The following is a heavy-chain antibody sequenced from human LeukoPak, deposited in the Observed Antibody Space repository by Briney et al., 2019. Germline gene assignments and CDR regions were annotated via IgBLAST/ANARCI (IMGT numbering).Heavy chain of an antibody. CDR2: INQSGRT. CDR3: ARAVVPAARPFDY. CDR1: DGSFSGYY. Sequence: SETLSLTCAVYDGSFSGYYWSWLRQPPGRGLEWIGEINQSGRTNYNPSLKNRVTISVDTSKNQFSLKLSSVTAADTAVYYCARAVVPAARPFDYWGQGTLVTVSS. D-gene: IGHD2-2*01. V-gene: IGHV4-34*01. J-gene: IGHJ4*02.